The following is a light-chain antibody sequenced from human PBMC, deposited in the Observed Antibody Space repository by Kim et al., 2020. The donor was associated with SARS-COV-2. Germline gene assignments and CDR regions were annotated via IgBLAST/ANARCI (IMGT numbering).Light chain of an antibody. CDR3: QQSYTTPDT. CDR1: QSISSY. J-gene: IGKJ2*01. CDR2: TAS. Sequence: DIQMTQSPSSLSASVGERVTITCRASQSISSYLNWYQQKPGKAPKLLIYTASSLQSGVPSRFSGSGSGTDFTLTISSLHPEDFATYYCQQSYTTPDTFGQGTKLEI. V-gene: IGKV1-39*01.